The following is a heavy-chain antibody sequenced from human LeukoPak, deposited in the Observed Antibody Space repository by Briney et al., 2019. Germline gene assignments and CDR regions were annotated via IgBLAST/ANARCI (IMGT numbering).Heavy chain of an antibody. Sequence: GGSLRLSCAASEFTFSSYSMNLVRQAPGKGLEWVSSISSSSSYIYYADSVKGRFTISRDNAKNSLYLQMNSLRAEDTAVYYCARDHRGGNDYWGQGTLVTVSS. CDR1: EFTFSSYS. D-gene: IGHD3-10*01. CDR3: ARDHRGGNDY. CDR2: ISSSSSYI. J-gene: IGHJ4*02. V-gene: IGHV3-21*01.